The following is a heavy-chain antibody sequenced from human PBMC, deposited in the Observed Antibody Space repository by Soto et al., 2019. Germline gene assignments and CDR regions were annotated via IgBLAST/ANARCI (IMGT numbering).Heavy chain of an antibody. V-gene: IGHV4-4*07. CDR1: GGSISSYY. CDR2: IYSNGDT. CDR3: ARDTRLEGATVGLYDF. D-gene: IGHD1-26*01. J-gene: IGHJ4*02. Sequence: QVRLQESGPGHVRLSETLSLTCSVSGGSISSYYWSWVRQPAGKGPEWIGRIYSNGDTDYASSLKSRVTMSIDTSKNQCSLKLSSVTAADTAVYYCARDTRLEGATVGLYDFWGQGTLVTVSS.